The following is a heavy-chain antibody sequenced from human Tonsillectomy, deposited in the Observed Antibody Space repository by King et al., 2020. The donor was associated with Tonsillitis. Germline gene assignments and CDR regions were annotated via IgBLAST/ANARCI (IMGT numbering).Heavy chain of an antibody. CDR1: GFTFSSFG. Sequence: VQLVESGGDLVQPGGSLRLSCAASGFTFSSFGISWVRQAPGKGLEWVADINNGGDIIYYADSVKGRFTISRDNSKSTLYLQMNSLRAEDTALYYCAKAIYHNDLYDYWGQGTLVTVSS. J-gene: IGHJ4*02. CDR3: AKAIYHNDLYDY. CDR2: INNGGDII. D-gene: IGHD3/OR15-3a*01. V-gene: IGHV3-23*04.